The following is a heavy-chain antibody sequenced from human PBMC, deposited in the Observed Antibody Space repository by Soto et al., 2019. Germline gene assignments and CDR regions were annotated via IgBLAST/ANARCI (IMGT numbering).Heavy chain of an antibody. V-gene: IGHV5-51*01. CDR1: GYSFTSYW. D-gene: IGHD6-13*01. J-gene: IGHJ4*02. CDR3: ASATTASSSWYDY. Sequence: GESLKISCKGSGYSFTSYWIGWVRQMPGKGLEWMGIIYPGDSDTRYSPSFQGQVTISADKSISTAYLQWSSLKASDTARYYCASATTASSSWYDYWGQGTLVTVSS. CDR2: IYPGDSDT.